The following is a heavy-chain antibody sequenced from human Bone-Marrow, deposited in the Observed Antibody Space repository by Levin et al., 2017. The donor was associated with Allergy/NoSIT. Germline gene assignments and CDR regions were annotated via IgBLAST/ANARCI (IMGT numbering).Heavy chain of an antibody. Sequence: GESLKISCKASGYTFTNYVMSWVRQAPGQGLEWMGRINTNTGSPTYAQEFTGRFVFSLDTSVSTAYLQISSLKAEDIGVYYCARGGFGIGGPIDYWGQGTLVTVSS. CDR2: INTNTGSP. J-gene: IGHJ4*02. CDR1: GYTFTNYV. CDR3: ARGGFGIGGPIDY. D-gene: IGHD3-16*01. V-gene: IGHV7-4-1*02.